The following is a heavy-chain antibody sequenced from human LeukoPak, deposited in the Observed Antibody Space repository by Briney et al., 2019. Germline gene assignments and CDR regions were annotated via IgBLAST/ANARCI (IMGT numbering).Heavy chain of an antibody. CDR3: ARSDYFDP. CDR2: ISGDGSTT. D-gene: IGHD4-11*01. J-gene: IGHJ5*02. V-gene: IGHV3-74*01. Sequence: GGSLRLSCAGSGFTFSREWMHWVRQAPGKGLVWVSRISGDGSTTIYADSVKGRFTISRDNAKNTLYLQMNSLRAEDTAVYYCARSDYFDPWGQGTLVTVSS. CDR1: GFTFSREW.